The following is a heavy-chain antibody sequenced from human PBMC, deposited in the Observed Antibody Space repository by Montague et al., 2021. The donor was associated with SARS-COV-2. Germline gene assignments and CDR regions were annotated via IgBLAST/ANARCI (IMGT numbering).Heavy chain of an antibody. V-gene: IGHV6-1*01. J-gene: IGHJ4*02. CDR3: ARWDPQTLTLIGLRGKSASDY. Sequence: CAISGDSVSSNSAAWNWIRQSPSRGLEWLGRTYYRSKWYNDYAVSVKGRITINPDTSKSQFSLKLSSVTAADTGVYYCARWDPQTLTLIGLRGKSASDYWGQGTLVTVSS. D-gene: IGHD4-23*01. CDR1: GDSVSSNSAA. CDR2: TYYRSKWYN.